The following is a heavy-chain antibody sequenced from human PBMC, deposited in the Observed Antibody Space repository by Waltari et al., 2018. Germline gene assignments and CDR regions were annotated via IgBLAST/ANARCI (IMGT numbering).Heavy chain of an antibody. D-gene: IGHD1-1*01. J-gene: IGHJ6*02. CDR2: INTNTGNP. CDR1: GYTFTSYA. Sequence: QVQLVQSGSELKKPGASVKVSCKASGYTFTSYAMNWVRQAPGQGLGWMGWINTNTGNPTYAQGFTGRFVFSLDTSVSTAYLQISSLKAEDTAVYYCARDFNQNSLLPERGNGGMDVWGQGTTVTVSS. V-gene: IGHV7-4-1*02. CDR3: ARDFNQNSLLPERGNGGMDV.